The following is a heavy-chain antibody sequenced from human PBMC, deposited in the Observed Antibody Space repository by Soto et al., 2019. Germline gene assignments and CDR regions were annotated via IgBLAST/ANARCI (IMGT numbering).Heavy chain of an antibody. CDR1: GGSFSGYY. Sequence: QVQLQQWGAGLLKPSETLSLTCAVYGGSFSGYYWSWIRTPPGQGLEWIGEINHSGSSNYNPSLKSRIPISVDTSKNQCSLKLSSVTAADTALYYCARATDPVTSPCDYWGQGTLVTVSS. CDR2: INHSGSS. CDR3: ARATDPVTSPCDY. D-gene: IGHD4-17*01. V-gene: IGHV4-34*01. J-gene: IGHJ4*02.